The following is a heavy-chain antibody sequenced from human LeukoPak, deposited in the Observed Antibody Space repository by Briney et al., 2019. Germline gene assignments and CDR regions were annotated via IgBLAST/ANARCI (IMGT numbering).Heavy chain of an antibody. CDR2: ISFDGGHR. D-gene: IGHD6-13*01. CDR1: GFTFSSYS. J-gene: IGHJ4*02. Sequence: GGSLRLSCEASGFTFSSYSMHWVRQAPGKGLEWVAAISFDGGHRYYADSVKGRFTISRDNSKNTLYLQMNSLRPEDTALYYCARPRTIAAAGIFGAFDYWGQGTLVTVSS. CDR3: ARPRTIAAAGIFGAFDY. V-gene: IGHV3-30-3*01.